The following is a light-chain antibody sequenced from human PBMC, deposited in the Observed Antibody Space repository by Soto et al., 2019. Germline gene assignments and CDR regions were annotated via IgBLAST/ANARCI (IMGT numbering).Light chain of an antibody. CDR1: QSVYSY. J-gene: IGKJ2*01. V-gene: IGKV3-11*01. CDR2: DAS. CDR3: QQCNNWPYT. Sequence: EIVLTQSPATLSLSPGERATLSCRASQSVYSYLAWYQQKPGQAPRLLIYDASNRATGIPARFSGSGSVTDFTLTISSLEPEDFAVYYCQQCNNWPYTFGQGTKLEIK.